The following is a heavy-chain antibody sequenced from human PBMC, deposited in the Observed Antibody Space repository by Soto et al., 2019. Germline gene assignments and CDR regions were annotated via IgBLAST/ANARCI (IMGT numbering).Heavy chain of an antibody. Sequence: QVQLVQSGAEVKKPGSSVKVSCKASGGTFSSYAISWVRQAPGQGLEWMGGIIPIFGTADYAQKFQGRVTITPAESTITAYMELSSLRSEDTAVYYCASHCGGDCYSRAPPYYYYGMDVWGQGTTVTVSS. CDR2: IIPIFGTA. J-gene: IGHJ6*02. D-gene: IGHD2-21*02. CDR1: GGTFSSYA. CDR3: ASHCGGDCYSRAPPYYYYGMDV. V-gene: IGHV1-69*05.